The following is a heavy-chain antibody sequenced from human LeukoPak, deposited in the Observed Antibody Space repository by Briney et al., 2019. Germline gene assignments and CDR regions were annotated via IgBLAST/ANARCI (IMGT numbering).Heavy chain of an antibody. V-gene: IGHV4-4*07. J-gene: IGHJ2*01. CDR2: IYNSGST. D-gene: IGHD3-3*01. Sequence: PSETLSLTCTVSSGSLSNYYWSWIRQPAGKGLEWIGRIYNSGSTDFNPSLKSRVAMSQDTSRNHFSLKLSSVTAADTATYYCARHTGVFGSSSGAFDFWGRGTLVTVSS. CDR1: SGSLSNYY. CDR3: ARHTGVFGSSSGAFDF.